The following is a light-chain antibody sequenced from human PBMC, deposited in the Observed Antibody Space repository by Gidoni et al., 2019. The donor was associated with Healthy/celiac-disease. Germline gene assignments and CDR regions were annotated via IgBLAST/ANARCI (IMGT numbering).Light chain of an antibody. CDR3: SSYRSSSTLVV. CDR1: SSDVGGYND. J-gene: IGLJ2*01. CDR2: DVS. V-gene: IGLV2-14*01. Sequence: QSALTQPASVSGSPGQSITITCTGTSSDVGGYNDVSWYQQHPVKAPKLLIYDVSTRPSGVSNRFSGSKSGNTASLIISGLQAEDEADYSCSSYRSSSTLVVFGGGTKLTVL.